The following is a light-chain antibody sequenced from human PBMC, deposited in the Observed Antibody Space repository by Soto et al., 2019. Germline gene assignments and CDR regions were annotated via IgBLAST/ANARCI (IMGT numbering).Light chain of an antibody. CDR1: QSISGW. Sequence: DIQMTQSPSTLSASVGDRVTITCRAGQSISGWLAWYQQKPGKAPNLLIYKASSLKSGVPSRFSDSGSRTEYTLTISSLQPDDFATYYCQQYNSYPLTFGGGTKVEI. V-gene: IGKV1-5*03. CDR2: KAS. CDR3: QQYNSYPLT. J-gene: IGKJ4*01.